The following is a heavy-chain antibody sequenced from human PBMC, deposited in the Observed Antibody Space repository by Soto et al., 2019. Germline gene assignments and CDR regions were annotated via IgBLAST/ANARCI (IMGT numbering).Heavy chain of an antibody. CDR2: IYYSGST. D-gene: IGHD3-10*01. CDR3: ARILMNYYRLDY. V-gene: IGHV4-34*01. J-gene: IGHJ4*02. Sequence: PSETLSLTCGVSDVSFSGYYWSWIRQPPGKGLEWIGDIYYSGSTNYNPSLKSRAGISVDSSKSQVSLKLTSVTAADTAVYFCARILMNYYRLDYWGQGALVTVSS. CDR1: DVSFSGYY.